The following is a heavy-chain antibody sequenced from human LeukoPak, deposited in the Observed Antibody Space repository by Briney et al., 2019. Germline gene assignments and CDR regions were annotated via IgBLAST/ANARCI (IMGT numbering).Heavy chain of an antibody. Sequence: SETLSPTCAVYGGSFSGYYWNWIRQPPGKGLEWIGEINHSGSTNYNPSLKSRVTIAVDTSKNQFSLKLSSVTAADTAVYYCARGDRQQLVLTAYNGMDVWGQGTTVTVSS. D-gene: IGHD6-13*01. CDR2: INHSGST. J-gene: IGHJ6*02. CDR3: ARGDRQQLVLTAYNGMDV. CDR1: GGSFSGYY. V-gene: IGHV4-34*01.